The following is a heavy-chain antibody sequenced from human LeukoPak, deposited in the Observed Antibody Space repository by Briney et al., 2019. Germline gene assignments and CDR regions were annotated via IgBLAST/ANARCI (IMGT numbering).Heavy chain of an antibody. CDR1: GYTFTAYY. Sequence: ASVKVSCKASGYTFTAYYMHWVRQAPGQGLEWMGWINPNSGGTNYAQKFQGRVTMTRDTSISTAYMELSRLRSDDTAVYYCARGEGIESSGWSPGYNWFDPWGQGTLVTVSS. CDR2: INPNSGGT. V-gene: IGHV1-2*02. J-gene: IGHJ5*02. D-gene: IGHD6-19*01. CDR3: ARGEGIESSGWSPGYNWFDP.